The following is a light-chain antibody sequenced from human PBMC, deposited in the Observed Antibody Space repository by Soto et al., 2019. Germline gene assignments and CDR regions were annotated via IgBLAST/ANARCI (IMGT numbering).Light chain of an antibody. CDR3: CSYAGSSTSV. CDR2: DGS. J-gene: IGLJ1*01. CDR1: GSDVGSYNL. V-gene: IGLV2-23*01. Sequence: LSQSASVSGSAGQTITISCTGTGSDVGSYNLVSWYREHPGKAPKLMIYDGSKRPSCVSNRFSGSKSGNTASLTIECVHFEHEADYYCCSYAGSSTSVFVSENKGT.